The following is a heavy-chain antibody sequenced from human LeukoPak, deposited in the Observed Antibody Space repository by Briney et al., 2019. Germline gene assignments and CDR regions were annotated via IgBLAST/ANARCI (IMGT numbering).Heavy chain of an antibody. CDR3: ANRGNSGWFPFDY. V-gene: IGHV3-23*01. J-gene: IGHJ4*02. CDR2: ISGSGGST. Sequence: GGSLRLSCAASGFTVSNRYMTWVRQAPGKGLEWVSAISGSGGSTYYADSVKGRFTISRDNSKNTLYLQMNSLRAEDTAVYYCANRGNSGWFPFDYWGQGTLVTVSS. D-gene: IGHD6-19*01. CDR1: GFTVSNRY.